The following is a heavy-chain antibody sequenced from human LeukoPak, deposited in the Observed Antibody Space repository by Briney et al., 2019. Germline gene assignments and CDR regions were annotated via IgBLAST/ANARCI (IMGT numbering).Heavy chain of an antibody. Sequence: SETLSLTCTVSGGSISSGGYYWSWIRQHPGKGLEWIGYIYYSGSTYYNPSLKSRVTISVDTSKNQFSLKLSSVTAADTAVYYCASSADSSGYYNYYYGMDVWGQGTTVTVSS. CDR1: GGSISSGGYY. CDR3: ASSADSSGYYNYYYGMDV. V-gene: IGHV4-31*03. J-gene: IGHJ6*02. D-gene: IGHD3-22*01. CDR2: IYYSGST.